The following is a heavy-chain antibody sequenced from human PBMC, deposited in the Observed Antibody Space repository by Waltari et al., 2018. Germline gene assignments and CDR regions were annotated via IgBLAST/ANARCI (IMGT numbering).Heavy chain of an antibody. Sequence: EAHLVESGGRETRPGGSLRLSCVASGFDFELNGMSWVRQGPGKGLEWVASISYNGGKTYYAESVEGRFSISRDNAQTSLYLQMNSLRVEDTALYYCAKEGGYSYYNNYFDSWGQGTRVTVSS. CDR1: GFDFELNG. V-gene: IGHV3-20*04. CDR3: AKEGGYSYYNNYFDS. D-gene: IGHD3-10*01. J-gene: IGHJ5*01. CDR2: ISYNGGKT.